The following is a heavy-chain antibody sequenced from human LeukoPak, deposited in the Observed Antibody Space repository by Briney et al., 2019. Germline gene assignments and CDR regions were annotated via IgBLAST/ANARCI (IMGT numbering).Heavy chain of an antibody. D-gene: IGHD3-22*01. CDR3: ARPLTYYYDSSGFDYFDY. CDR2: IYPGDSDT. Sequence: GESLKISCKGSGYSFTSYWIGWVRQMPGKGLEWMGTIYPGDSDTRYSPSFQGQVTISADKSISTAYLQWSSLKASDTAMYYCARPLTYYYDSSGFDYFDYWGQGTLVTVSS. V-gene: IGHV5-51*01. J-gene: IGHJ4*02. CDR1: GYSFTSYW.